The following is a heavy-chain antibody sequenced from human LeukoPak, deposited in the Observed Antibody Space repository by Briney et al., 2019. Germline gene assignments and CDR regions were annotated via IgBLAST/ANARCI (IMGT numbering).Heavy chain of an antibody. J-gene: IGHJ4*02. CDR2: ISDSGGSV. CDR3: ARTIDYYGAGSTRGYFAD. D-gene: IGHD3-10*01. V-gene: IGHV3-23*01. Sequence: GESLRLSCAASGFTLSSYAMSWVRQAPGKGLEWVSGISDSGGSVYYADSVKGRLTISRDNSKNTVYLQMSGLRAEDTAVYYCARTIDYYGAGSTRGYFADWGQGTLVTVSS. CDR1: GFTLSSYA.